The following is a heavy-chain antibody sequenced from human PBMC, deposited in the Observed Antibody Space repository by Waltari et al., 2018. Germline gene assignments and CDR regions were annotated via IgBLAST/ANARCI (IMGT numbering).Heavy chain of an antibody. CDR2: INHSGST. V-gene: IGHV4-34*01. J-gene: IGHJ5*02. D-gene: IGHD2-2*01. Sequence: QVQLQQWGAGLLKPSETLSLTCAVYGGSFSGYYWSWIRQPPGKGLEWIGEINHSGSTNYNPSLKSRVTISVDTSKNQFSVKLSSVTAADTAVYYCARGPIGCSSTSCLGWFDPWGQGTLVTVSS. CDR3: ARGPIGCSSTSCLGWFDP. CDR1: GGSFSGYY.